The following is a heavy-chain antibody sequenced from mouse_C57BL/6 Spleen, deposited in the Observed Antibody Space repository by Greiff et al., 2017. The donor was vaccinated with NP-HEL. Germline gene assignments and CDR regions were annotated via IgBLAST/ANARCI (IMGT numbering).Heavy chain of an antibody. CDR1: GYTFTSYG. Sequence: VQLQQSGAELARPGASVKLSCKASGYTFTSYGISWVKQRTGQGLEWIGEIYPRSGNTYYNEKFKGKATLTADISSSTAYMELRSLTSEDSAVYFCARQLRVDYWGQGTTLTVSS. CDR3: ARQLRVDY. J-gene: IGHJ2*01. CDR2: IYPRSGNT. D-gene: IGHD3-1*01. V-gene: IGHV1-81*01.